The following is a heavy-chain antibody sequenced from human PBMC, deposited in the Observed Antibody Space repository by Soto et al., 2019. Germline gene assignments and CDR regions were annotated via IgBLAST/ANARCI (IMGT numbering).Heavy chain of an antibody. J-gene: IGHJ4*02. V-gene: IGHV3-30*18. CDR3: AKEGQWLALSTRTYYFDY. CDR2: ISYDGSNK. CDR1: GFTFSSYG. D-gene: IGHD6-19*01. Sequence: GGSLRLSCAASGFTFSSYGMHWVRQAPGKGLEWVAVISYDGSNKYYADSVKGRFTISRDNSKNTLYLQMNSLRAEDTAVYYCAKEGQWLALSTRTYYFDYWGQGTLVTVSS.